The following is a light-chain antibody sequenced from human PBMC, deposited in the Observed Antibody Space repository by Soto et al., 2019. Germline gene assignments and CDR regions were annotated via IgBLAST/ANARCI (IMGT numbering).Light chain of an antibody. V-gene: IGKV3D-15*01. J-gene: IGKJ4*01. Sequence: EIVLTQSPATLSVSPGERAALSCRASQSVSNNLAWYQQKPGQPPRLLIFGASTRATGIPARFSGSGSEAEFALTISTLQSEDFAVYYCQQYSVWHLTFGGGSKVDIX. CDR3: QQYSVWHLT. CDR1: QSVSNN. CDR2: GAS.